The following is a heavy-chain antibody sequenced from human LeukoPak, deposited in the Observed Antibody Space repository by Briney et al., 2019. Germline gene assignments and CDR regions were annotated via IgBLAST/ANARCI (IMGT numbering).Heavy chain of an antibody. D-gene: IGHD6-19*01. Sequence: SETLSLTCAGSGGAFTGYYWSWIRQPPGKGLEWIGEINHSGATNYNPSLKSRVTISVDTSKNQFSLRLTSVSAADTGVYYCATPTRGGIAVAGTFGLWGQGIQVTVSS. J-gene: IGHJ4*02. CDR2: INHSGAT. CDR3: ATPTRGGIAVAGTFGL. CDR1: GGAFTGYY. V-gene: IGHV4-34*01.